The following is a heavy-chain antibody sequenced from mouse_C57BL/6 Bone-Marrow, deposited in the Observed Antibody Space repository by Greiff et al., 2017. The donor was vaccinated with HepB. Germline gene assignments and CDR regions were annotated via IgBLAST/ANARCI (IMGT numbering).Heavy chain of an antibody. Sequence: EVKLMESGAELVKPGASVKLSCTASGFNIKDYYMHWVKQRTEQGLEWIGRIDPEDGETKYAPKFQGKATITADTSSNTAYLQLSSLTSEDTAVYYCASYDYGGYYAMDYWGQGTSVTVSS. J-gene: IGHJ4*01. CDR2: IDPEDGET. V-gene: IGHV14-2*01. CDR1: GFNIKDYY. CDR3: ASYDYGGYYAMDY. D-gene: IGHD2-4*01.